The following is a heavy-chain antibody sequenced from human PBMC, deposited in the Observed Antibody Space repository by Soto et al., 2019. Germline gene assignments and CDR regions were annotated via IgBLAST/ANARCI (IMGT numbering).Heavy chain of an antibody. Sequence: SETLSLTCTVSGYSISSRSYWAWIRQPPGKGPEWIASIYHGGTTFYNPSLKSRITISVDTSNNQFSLKLTSVTAADTAVYYCASGHVMVVAGSTFDYWGHGTLVSVSS. CDR3: ASGHVMVVAGSTFDY. CDR2: IYHGGTT. J-gene: IGHJ4*01. D-gene: IGHD6-19*01. V-gene: IGHV4-38-2*02. CDR1: GYSISSRSY.